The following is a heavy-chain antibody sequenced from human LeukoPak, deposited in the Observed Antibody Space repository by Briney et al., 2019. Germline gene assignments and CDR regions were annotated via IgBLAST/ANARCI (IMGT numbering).Heavy chain of an antibody. CDR1: GYTFTSYD. D-gene: IGHD3-3*01. Sequence: ASVKVSCKASGYTFTSYDINWVRQATGQGLEWMGWMNPNSGNTGYAQKFQGRVTITRDTSISTAYMELSSLKSEDTAVYYCARSPPIWSGYKRIVYYFDYWGQGTLVTVSS. V-gene: IGHV1-8*03. J-gene: IGHJ4*02. CDR2: MNPNSGNT. CDR3: ARSPPIWSGYKRIVYYFDY.